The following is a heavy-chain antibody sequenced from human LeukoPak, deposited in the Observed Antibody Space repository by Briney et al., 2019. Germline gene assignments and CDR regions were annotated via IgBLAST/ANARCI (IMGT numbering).Heavy chain of an antibody. CDR3: ARGTLDHCSGARCYLLDS. D-gene: IGHD2-15*01. CDR1: GFTFSNYA. J-gene: IGHJ5*01. CDR2: VTGSGGDT. Sequence: LTGGSLRRSCAASGFTFSNYAMSWVRQTPGKGLECVSVVTGSGGDTYYTVSVNGRFTISRDNSKNTLYLQMNSLRAEDTAVYYWARGTLDHCSGARCYLLDSWGEGNLVTVSS. V-gene: IGHV3-23*01.